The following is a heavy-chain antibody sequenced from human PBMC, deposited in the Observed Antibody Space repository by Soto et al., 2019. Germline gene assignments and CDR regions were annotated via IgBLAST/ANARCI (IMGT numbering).Heavy chain of an antibody. CDR3: AKAGPGRGYSYGRIYYYYYMDV. D-gene: IGHD5-18*01. V-gene: IGHV3-23*01. CDR2: ISGSGGST. CDR1: GFTFSSYA. Sequence: FVPPGGSLRLSCAASGFTFSSYAMSWVRQAPGKGLEWVSAISGSGGSTYYADSVKGRFTISRDNSKNTLYLQMNSLRAEDTAVYYCAKAGPGRGYSYGRIYYYYYMDVWGKGTTVTVSS. J-gene: IGHJ6*03.